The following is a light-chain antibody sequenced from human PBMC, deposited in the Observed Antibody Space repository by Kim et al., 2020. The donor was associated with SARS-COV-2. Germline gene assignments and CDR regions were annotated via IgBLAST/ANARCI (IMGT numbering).Light chain of an antibody. CDR1: QSIRTW. Sequence: EYEGDRVSITCRARQSIRTWGACNQQKQGKAPKPRINDASTWKGGVSTRVSGSGSGTESPLTNSSPQPDDVATYFCKQYDTSSGAFGKGTKVDIK. CDR3: KQYDTSSGA. V-gene: IGKV1-5*01. CDR2: DAS. J-gene: IGKJ1*01.